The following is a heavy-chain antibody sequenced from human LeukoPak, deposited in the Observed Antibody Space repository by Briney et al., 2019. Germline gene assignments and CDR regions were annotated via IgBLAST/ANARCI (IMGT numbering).Heavy chain of an antibody. D-gene: IGHD3-22*01. Sequence: GGSLRLSCAASGFTFSSYAMSWVRQAPGKWLEWVSAISGSGGSTYYADSVKGRFTISRDNSKNTLYLQMNSLRAEETAVYYCVRDSSASSDYYALGYWGQGTLVTVSS. V-gene: IGHV3-23*01. CDR2: ISGSGGST. CDR1: GFTFSSYA. CDR3: VRDSSASSDYYALGY. J-gene: IGHJ4*02.